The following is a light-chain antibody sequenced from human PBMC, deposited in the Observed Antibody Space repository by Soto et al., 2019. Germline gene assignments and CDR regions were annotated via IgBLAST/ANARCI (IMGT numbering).Light chain of an antibody. Sequence: DIQMTQSPSTLSASVGDRVTITCRASQSISSWLAWYQQKPGKAPKLLIYDASSLESGVPSRFSGSGSGTDFTLTISSLQLEDFATYYCQQSYSGPLTFGGGTKVDIK. V-gene: IGKV1-5*01. CDR3: QQSYSGPLT. CDR2: DAS. CDR1: QSISSW. J-gene: IGKJ4*01.